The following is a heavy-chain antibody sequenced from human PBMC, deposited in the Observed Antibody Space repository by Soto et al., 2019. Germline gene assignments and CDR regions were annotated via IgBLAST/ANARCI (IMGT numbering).Heavy chain of an antibody. J-gene: IGHJ6*02. CDR2: IYSGGST. CDR3: ARDRVLTGTTTYGMDV. V-gene: IGHV3-53*02. D-gene: IGHD1-7*01. Sequence: EVQLVETGGGLIQPGGSLRLSCAASGFTVSSNYMSWVRQAPGKGLEWVSVIYSGGSTYYADSVKGRFTISRDNSKNTLYLQMNSLRAEDTAVYYCARDRVLTGTTTYGMDVGGQGTTVTVSS. CDR1: GFTVSSNY.